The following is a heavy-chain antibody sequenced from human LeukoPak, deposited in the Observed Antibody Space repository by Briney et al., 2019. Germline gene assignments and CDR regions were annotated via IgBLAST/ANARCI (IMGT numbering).Heavy chain of an antibody. Sequence: SETLSLTCTVSGGSISSSSYYWGWIRQPPGKGLEWIGSIYYSGSTYYNPSLKSRVTISVDTSKNQFSLKLSSVTAADTAVYYCARGFSLTTGMTSFNYWGQGTLVTVSS. CDR1: GGSISSSSYY. CDR3: ARGFSLTTGMTSFNY. D-gene: IGHD1-1*01. V-gene: IGHV4-39*07. CDR2: IYYSGST. J-gene: IGHJ4*02.